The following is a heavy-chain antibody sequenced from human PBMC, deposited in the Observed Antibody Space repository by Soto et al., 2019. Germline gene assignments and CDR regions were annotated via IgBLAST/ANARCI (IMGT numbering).Heavy chain of an antibody. CDR3: ARGAQKDDYGDYRMSDWFDP. V-gene: IGHV4-59*01. D-gene: IGHD4-17*01. J-gene: IGHJ5*02. Sequence: PSETLSLTCTVSGGSISSYYWSWIRQPPGKGLEWIGYIYYSGSTNYNPSLKSRVTISVDTSKNQFSLKLSSVTAADTAVYYCARGAQKDDYGDYRMSDWFDPWGQGTLVTVSS. CDR2: IYYSGST. CDR1: GGSISSYY.